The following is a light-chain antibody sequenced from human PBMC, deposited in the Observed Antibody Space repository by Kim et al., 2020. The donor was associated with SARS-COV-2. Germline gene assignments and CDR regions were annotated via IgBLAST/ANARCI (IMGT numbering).Light chain of an antibody. CDR2: DTT. CDR1: AGPVTSGHY. V-gene: IGLV7-46*01. J-gene: IGLJ3*02. CDR3: LVSYSKNGV. Sequence: PGGTVTLPCGSSAGPVTSGHYPYWVQQRPGQAPRTLIFDTTRRHPWTPARFSGSILGDKAALTLSGAQPEDEADYYCLVSYSKNGVFGGGTKLTVL.